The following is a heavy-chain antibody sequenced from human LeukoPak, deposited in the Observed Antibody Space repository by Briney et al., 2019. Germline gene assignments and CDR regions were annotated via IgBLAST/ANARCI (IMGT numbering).Heavy chain of an antibody. CDR2: IYHSGST. CDR1: GYSISSGYY. J-gene: IGHJ4*02. V-gene: IGHV4-38-2*01. CDR3: ASLTGYFDY. Sequence: SETLSLTCAVSGYSISSGYYWGWIRQPPGKGLEWIGSIYHSGSTYYNPSLKSRVTISVDTSKNQFSLKLSSVTAADTAVYYCASLTGYFDYWGQGTLVTVSS. D-gene: IGHD3-9*01.